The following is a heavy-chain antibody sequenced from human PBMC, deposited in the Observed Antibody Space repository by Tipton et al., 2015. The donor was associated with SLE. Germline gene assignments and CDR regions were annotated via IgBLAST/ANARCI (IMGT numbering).Heavy chain of an antibody. CDR1: GFTFSGSA. CDR2: IRSKANSYAT. CDR3: TRQGEYSSLRGYYYGMDV. D-gene: IGHD6-6*01. V-gene: IGHV3-73*01. J-gene: IGHJ6*02. Sequence: SLRLSCAASGFTFSGSAMHWVRQASGKGLEWVGRIRSKANSYATAYAASVKGRFTISRDDSKNTAYLQMNSLKTEDTAVYYCTRQGEYSSLRGYYYGMDVWGQGTTVTVSS.